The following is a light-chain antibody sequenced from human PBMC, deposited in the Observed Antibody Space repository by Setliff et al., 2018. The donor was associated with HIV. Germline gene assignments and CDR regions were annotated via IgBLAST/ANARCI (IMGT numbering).Light chain of an antibody. CDR2: DVS. CDR3: SSYTSSSTPYV. Sequence: QSALAQPASVSGSPGQSITISCTGTSSDVGGYNYVSWYQQHPGKAPKLIIYDVSNRPSGVSNRFSGSKSGNTASLTISGLQAEDEADYYCSSYTSSSTPYVFGTGTKVNVL. J-gene: IGLJ1*01. CDR1: SSDVGGYNY. V-gene: IGLV2-14*03.